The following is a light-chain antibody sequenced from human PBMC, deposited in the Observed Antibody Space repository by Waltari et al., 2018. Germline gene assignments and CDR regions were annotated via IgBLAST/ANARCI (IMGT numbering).Light chain of an antibody. Sequence: DIQLTQSPSFLSASVGDSVTITCRASQDISSFLAWYRQKPGEAPKLLIYDASTVQSGVPSRFSGSGSGTEFTLTISSLQPEDFATYSCQQFNDYSVTFGGGTKVEIK. CDR1: QDISSF. J-gene: IGKJ4*01. CDR2: DAS. CDR3: QQFNDYSVT. V-gene: IGKV1-9*01.